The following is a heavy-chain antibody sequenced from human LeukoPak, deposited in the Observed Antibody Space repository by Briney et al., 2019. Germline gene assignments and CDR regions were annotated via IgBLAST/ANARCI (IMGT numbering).Heavy chain of an antibody. CDR1: GYTFTSCA. D-gene: IGHD4-23*01. CDR2: INPSGQTA. CDR3: VRDNSIADRGWWFDP. J-gene: IGHJ5*02. V-gene: IGHV1-46*01. Sequence: GASVKVSCKASGYTFTSCAISWVRQAPGQGLEWMGVINPSGQTAWYAQRFQGRVTMTRDTPTSTLYMELFSLRSDDTATYYCVRDNSIADRGWWFDPWGQGTLVTVSS.